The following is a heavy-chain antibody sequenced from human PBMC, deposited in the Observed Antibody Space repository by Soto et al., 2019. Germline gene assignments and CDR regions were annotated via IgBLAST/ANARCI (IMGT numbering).Heavy chain of an antibody. CDR1: GFTFSSYA. CDR3: AKDHNLVVVPAAMCDY. D-gene: IGHD2-2*01. V-gene: IGHV3-23*01. CDR2: ISGSGGST. Sequence: EVQLLESGGGLVQPGGSLRLSCAASGFTFSSYAMSWVRQAPGKGLEWVSAISGSGGSTYYADSVKGRFTISRDNSKNTLYLQMNSLRAEDTAVYDCAKDHNLVVVPAAMCDYWGQGTLVTVSS. J-gene: IGHJ4*02.